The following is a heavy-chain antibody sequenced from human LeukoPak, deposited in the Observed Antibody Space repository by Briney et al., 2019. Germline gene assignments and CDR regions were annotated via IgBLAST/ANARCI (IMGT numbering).Heavy chain of an antibody. CDR2: TSAYNGNT. Sequence: ASLKVSCKASGYTFTSDVISCVPQAPGQRLEWMGRTSAYNGNTNYAQRLQGRDTMTTDTSTSTAYMELRSLRSDDTAVYYCARVVVRYFDWSPIAGMDVWGQGTTVTVSS. J-gene: IGHJ6*02. D-gene: IGHD3-9*01. V-gene: IGHV1-18*01. CDR1: GYTFTSDV. CDR3: ARVVVRYFDWSPIAGMDV.